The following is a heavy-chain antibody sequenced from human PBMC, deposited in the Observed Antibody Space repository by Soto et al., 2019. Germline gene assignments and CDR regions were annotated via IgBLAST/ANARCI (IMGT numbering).Heavy chain of an antibody. V-gene: IGHV4-4*02. CDR1: GGSISSSNW. D-gene: IGHD2-2*01. J-gene: IGHJ5*02. CDR3: ARDGTVPYTGARWFDP. CDR2: IYHSGST. Sequence: QVQLQESGPGLVKPSGTLSLTCAVSGGSISSSNWWSWVRQPPGKGLEWIGEIYHSGSTNYNPSLKSRVNISVDKSKNQFSRKLSSVTAADTAVYYCARDGTVPYTGARWFDPWGQGTLVTVSS.